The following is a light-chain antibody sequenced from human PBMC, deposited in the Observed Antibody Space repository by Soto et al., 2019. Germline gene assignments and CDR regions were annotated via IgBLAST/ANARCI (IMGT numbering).Light chain of an antibody. CDR2: EVS. CDR1: SSDVGGYNY. V-gene: IGLV2-14*01. CDR3: SSYRSSSTPFYV. J-gene: IGLJ1*01. Sequence: QSVLTQPASVSGSPGQSITISCTGTSSDVGGYNYVSWYQLHPGKAPKLMIFEVSNRPSGVSLRFSGSKFGNTASLTISGLQAEDEADYYCSSYRSSSTPFYVFGSGTKVTVL.